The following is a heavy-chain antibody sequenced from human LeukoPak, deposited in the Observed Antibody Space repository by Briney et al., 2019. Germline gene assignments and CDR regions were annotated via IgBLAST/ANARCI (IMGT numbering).Heavy chain of an antibody. CDR2: IVVGSGNT. D-gene: IGHD5-18*01. CDR3: AADSGYSYGSYYYGMDV. J-gene: IGHJ6*02. Sequence: SVKVSCKASGFTFTSSAMQWVRQARGQRLEWIGWIVVGSGNTNYAQKFQERVTITRDMSTSTAYMELSSLRSEDTAVYYCAADSGYSYGSYYYGMDVWGQGTTVTVSS. CDR1: GFTFTSSA. V-gene: IGHV1-58*02.